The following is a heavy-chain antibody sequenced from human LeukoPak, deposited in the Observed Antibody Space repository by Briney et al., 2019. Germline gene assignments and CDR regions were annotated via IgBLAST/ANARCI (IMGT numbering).Heavy chain of an antibody. D-gene: IGHD3-10*01. J-gene: IGHJ4*02. Sequence: ASVKVSCKASGYTFTGYYMHWVRQAPGQGLEWMGWINPNSGGTNYAQKFQGRVTMTSDTSISTAYMELSRLRSDDTAVYYCASLLWFGDLSLPWGQGTLVTVSS. CDR2: INPNSGGT. CDR1: GYTFTGYY. CDR3: ASLLWFGDLSLP. V-gene: IGHV1-2*02.